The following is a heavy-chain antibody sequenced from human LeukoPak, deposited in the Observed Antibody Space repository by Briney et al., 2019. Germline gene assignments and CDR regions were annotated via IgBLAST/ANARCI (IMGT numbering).Heavy chain of an antibody. D-gene: IGHD3-22*01. J-gene: IGHJ4*02. CDR3: AKGSSGYLEPFDY. CDR1: GFTFSNNA. Sequence: GGSLRLSCAASGFTFSNNAMSWVRQAPGKGLEWVSGISGSGGSTFYADSVKGRFTISRDNSKNTLYLQMNSLRAEDTALYYSAKGSSGYLEPFDYWGQGTLVTVSS. CDR2: ISGSGGST. V-gene: IGHV3-23*01.